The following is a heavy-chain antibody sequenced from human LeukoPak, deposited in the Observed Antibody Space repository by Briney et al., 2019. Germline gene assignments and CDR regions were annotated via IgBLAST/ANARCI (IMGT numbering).Heavy chain of an antibody. D-gene: IGHD6-13*01. CDR2: IYYSGST. J-gene: IGHJ4*02. CDR3: ARGYSSSWYYFDY. Sequence: SETLSLTCTVSGVSISSYYWSWIRQPPGKGLEWIGYIYYSGSTNYNPSLKSRVTISVDTSKNQFSLKLSSVTAADTAVYYCARGYSSSWYYFDYWGQGTLVTVSS. CDR1: GVSISSYY. V-gene: IGHV4-59*01.